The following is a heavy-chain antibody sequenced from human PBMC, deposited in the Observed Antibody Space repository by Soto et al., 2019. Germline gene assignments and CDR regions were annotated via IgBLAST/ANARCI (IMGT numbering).Heavy chain of an antibody. Sequence: QITLKESGPTRVRPTQTLALTCTFSGFSLTTSGVGVGWIRKTPGKALEWLAVIYWDDDKRYSPSLKSRLTITKDTFKNQVVLTMADMDPVDTATYFCAHRGYMYGNWDHGYFDYCGQGTLVTVSS. CDR1: GFSLTTSGVG. CDR3: AHRGYMYGNWDHGYFDY. CDR2: IYWDDDK. J-gene: IGHJ4*02. V-gene: IGHV2-5*02. D-gene: IGHD5-18*01.